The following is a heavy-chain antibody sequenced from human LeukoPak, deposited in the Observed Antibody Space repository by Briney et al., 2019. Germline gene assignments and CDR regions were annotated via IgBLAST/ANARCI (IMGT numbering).Heavy chain of an antibody. CDR3: ARYASARFDP. CDR1: GGSVSSGSYY. CDR2: IYYSGST. Sequence: SETLSLTCTVSGGSVSSGSYYWSWIRQPPGKGLEWIGYIYYSGSTNYNPSLKSRVTISVDTSKNQFSLKLSSVTAADTAVFYCARYASARFDPWGQGTLVTVSS. J-gene: IGHJ5*02. D-gene: IGHD3-10*01. V-gene: IGHV4-61*01.